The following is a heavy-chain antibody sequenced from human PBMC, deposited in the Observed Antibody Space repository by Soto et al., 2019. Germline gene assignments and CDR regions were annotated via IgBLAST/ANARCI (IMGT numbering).Heavy chain of an antibody. CDR1: GGTFSSYA. CDR2: IIPIFGTA. V-gene: IGHV1-69*12. Sequence: QVQLVQSGAEVKKPGSSVKVSCKASGGTFSSYAISWVRQAPGQGLEWMGGIIPIFGTADYAQKFQGRVTIPAGECKCTAHMEMSRLRSAETAVYYCASHSLSSPKGRYYYGMVGWGQGTTGTVSS. D-gene: IGHD1-26*01. CDR3: ASHSLSSPKGRYYYGMVG. J-gene: IGHJ6*02.